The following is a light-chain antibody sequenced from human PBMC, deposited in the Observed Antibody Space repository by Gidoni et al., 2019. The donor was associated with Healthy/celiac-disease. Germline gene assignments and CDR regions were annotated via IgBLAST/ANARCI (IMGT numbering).Light chain of an antibody. CDR2: SNN. CDR1: SSNIGSNT. V-gene: IGLV1-44*01. Sequence: SVLTQPPSASGTPGPGVTISCSGSSSNIGSNTVNWYQQLPGTAPKLLIYSNNQRPSGVPDRFSGSKSGTSASLAISGLQSEDEADYYCAAWDDSLNGVVFGGGTKLTVL. J-gene: IGLJ2*01. CDR3: AAWDDSLNGVV.